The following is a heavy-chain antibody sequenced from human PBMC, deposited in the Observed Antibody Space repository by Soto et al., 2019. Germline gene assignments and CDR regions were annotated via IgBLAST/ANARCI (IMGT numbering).Heavy chain of an antibody. CDR2: INPNSGAS. CDR3: AKDPSVIVVVPAAIGDWFDP. Sequence: ASVKVSCKTSGYTFIDYYVHWIRQAPGQGLEWVGWINPNSGASNYAQNFQGRVTMTRDRSSSTVYMELTGLRSDDTAVYYCAKDPSVIVVVPAAIGDWFDPWGQGTLVTVSS. J-gene: IGHJ5*02. V-gene: IGHV1-2*02. CDR1: GYTFIDYY. D-gene: IGHD2-2*01.